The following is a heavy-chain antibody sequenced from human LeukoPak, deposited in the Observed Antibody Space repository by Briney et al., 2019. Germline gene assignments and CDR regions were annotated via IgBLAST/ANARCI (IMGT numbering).Heavy chain of an antibody. CDR1: GYTIPELS. CDR2: FDHEDGET. J-gene: IGHJ4*02. D-gene: IGHD2-15*01. Sequence: ASVNVSCKVSGYTIPELSMHWVRQAPGKGLEWVGGFDHEDGETIYAQQFQGRVTMTEDTSTDTAYRELSSLKPEDPAEYYCATRGVVGNYGFHFSDYWGQGTLVTVSS. V-gene: IGHV1-24*01. CDR3: ATRGVVGNYGFHFSDY.